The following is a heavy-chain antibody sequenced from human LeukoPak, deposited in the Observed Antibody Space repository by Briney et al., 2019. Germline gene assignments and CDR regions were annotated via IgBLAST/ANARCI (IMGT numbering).Heavy chain of an antibody. CDR3: ARDLTNVDIVATIRGGAYYYYMDV. CDR2: ISSGTSYI. V-gene: IGHV3-21*01. Sequence: GGSLRLSCAASGLTFNTYTMNWVRQAPGKGLEWVPSISSGTSYIYYADSVKGRFTISRDNAKNSLYLQMNSLRAEDTAVYYCARDLTNVDIVATIRGGAYYYYMDVWGKGTTVTVSS. CDR1: GLTFNTYT. D-gene: IGHD5-12*01. J-gene: IGHJ6*03.